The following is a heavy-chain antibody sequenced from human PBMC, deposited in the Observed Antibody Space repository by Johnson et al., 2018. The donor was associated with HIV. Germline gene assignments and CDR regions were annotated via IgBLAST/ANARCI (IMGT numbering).Heavy chain of an antibody. D-gene: IGHD4-17*01. CDR1: GFTVSSNY. V-gene: IGHV3-53*01. Sequence: VQLVESGGGLIQPGGSLRLSCAAYGFTVSSNYMSWVRQAPGKGLEWVSVIYSGGSTYNADSVKGRFTLSRDNSKNTLYLQMNSLRAEDTAVYYCARETDYGPPNAFDIWGQGTMVTVSS. CDR2: IYSGGST. J-gene: IGHJ3*02. CDR3: ARETDYGPPNAFDI.